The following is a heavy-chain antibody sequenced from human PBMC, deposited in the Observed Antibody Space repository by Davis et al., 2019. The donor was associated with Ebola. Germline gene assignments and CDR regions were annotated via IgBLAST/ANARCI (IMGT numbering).Heavy chain of an antibody. Sequence: MPSETLSLTCTVSGGSISSSSYYWGWIRQPPGKGLEWIGSIYYSGSTYYNPSLKSRVTISVDTSKNQFSLKLSSVTAADTAVYYCARGVWGVCLGDYWGQGTLVTVSS. V-gene: IGHV4-39*01. CDR2: IYYSGST. CDR3: ARGVWGVCLGDY. D-gene: IGHD2-8*01. CDR1: GGSISSSSYY. J-gene: IGHJ4*02.